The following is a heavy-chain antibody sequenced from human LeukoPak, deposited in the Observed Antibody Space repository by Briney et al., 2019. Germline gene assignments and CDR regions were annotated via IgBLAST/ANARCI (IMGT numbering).Heavy chain of an antibody. CDR2: IYHTGST. J-gene: IGHJ4*02. Sequence: SETLSLTCTVSGGSISSSSYYWVWIRQPPGKGLEWIGTIYHTGSTYYNPSLKSRVAISVDTSKSHLSLKLTSVHYAHTAVYFCARHWGSTMTHLDYWGQGTLVTVSS. CDR3: ARHWGSTMTHLDY. V-gene: IGHV4-39*01. CDR1: GGSISSSSYY. D-gene: IGHD3-22*01.